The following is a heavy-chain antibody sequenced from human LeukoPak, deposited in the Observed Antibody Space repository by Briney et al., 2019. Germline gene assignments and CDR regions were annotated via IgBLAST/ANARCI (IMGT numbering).Heavy chain of an antibody. J-gene: IGHJ3*02. Sequence: SETLSLTCTVSGGSTRSSYYYWGWIRQPPGKGLEWIGSIYDSGSTYYNPSLKSRVTISVDTSKNQFSLKLSSVTAADTAVYYCARVLTTVVTRWAKAFDIWGQGTMVTVSS. CDR1: GGSTRSSYYY. V-gene: IGHV4-39*01. CDR3: ARVLTTVVTRWAKAFDI. CDR2: IYDSGST. D-gene: IGHD4-23*01.